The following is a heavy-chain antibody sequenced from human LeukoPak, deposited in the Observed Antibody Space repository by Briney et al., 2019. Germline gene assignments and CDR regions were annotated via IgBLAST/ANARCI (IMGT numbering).Heavy chain of an antibody. CDR1: GGSISSSNW. V-gene: IGHV4-4*02. D-gene: IGHD2-15*01. Sequence: SGTLSLTCAVSGGSISSSNWWSWVRQAPGKGMEWIGEINHSRSTNYNPSLKSRVTISVDTSKNQFSLKLSSVTAADTAVYYCARAGSIVVVGDYFDYWGQGTLVTVSS. CDR2: INHSRST. J-gene: IGHJ4*02. CDR3: ARAGSIVVVGDYFDY.